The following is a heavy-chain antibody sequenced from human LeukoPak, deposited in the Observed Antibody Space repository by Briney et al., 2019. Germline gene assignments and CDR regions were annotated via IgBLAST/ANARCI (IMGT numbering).Heavy chain of an antibody. J-gene: IGHJ4*01. CDR3: ARSYGGNPMYFFDS. CDR1: GGSFSNYY. CDR2: IYASGTT. V-gene: IGHV4-4*07. Sequence: SETLSLTYTVSGGSFSNYYWSWIRQPAGEGLEWIGRIYASGTTNYNPSLKSRVSISMDQSMNQVSLKLRSVTAADTAAYYSARSYGGNPMYFFDSWGHGTLVTVSS. D-gene: IGHD4-23*01.